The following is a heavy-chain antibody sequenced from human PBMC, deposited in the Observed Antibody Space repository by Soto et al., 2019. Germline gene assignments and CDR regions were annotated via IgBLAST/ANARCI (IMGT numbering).Heavy chain of an antibody. CDR1: GGSLSGYY. V-gene: IGHV4-34*01. D-gene: IGHD5-12*01. Sequence: QVQLQQWGAGLLKPSETLSLNCAVTGGSLSGYYWSWIRQPPGKGLEWIGEVKDGGHTNYSPSLRGXXTXSXXTSNNQYSRRLNSVPAAYTGVYYCARGQERGVATHWDQGSLVTVSS. CDR3: ARGQERGVATH. J-gene: IGHJ4*02. CDR2: VKDGGHT.